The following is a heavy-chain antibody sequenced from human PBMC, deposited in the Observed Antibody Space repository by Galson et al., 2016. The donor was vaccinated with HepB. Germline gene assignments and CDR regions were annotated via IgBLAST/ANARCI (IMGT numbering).Heavy chain of an antibody. Sequence: ETLSLTCTVSGASISSSPYFWGWIRQPPGKGLEWIGSFYYSGTTYYNPSLKSRATLSEDTSKNQFSLRLSSVTAADTAIYYRARYMGAFHAPGIDYWGQGILVIVSS. CDR1: GASISSSPYF. CDR2: FYYSGTT. D-gene: IGHD3-16*01. J-gene: IGHJ4*02. V-gene: IGHV4-39*01. CDR3: ARYMGAFHAPGIDY.